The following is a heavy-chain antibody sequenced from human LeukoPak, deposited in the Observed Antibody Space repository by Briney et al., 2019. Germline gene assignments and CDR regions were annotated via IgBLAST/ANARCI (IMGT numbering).Heavy chain of an antibody. CDR2: ISYDGSNK. V-gene: IGHV3-30*18. CDR1: GFTFSSYG. Sequence: GGSLRLSCAAPGFTFSSYGMHWVRQAPGKGLEWVAVISYDGSNKYYADSVKGRFTISRDNSKNTLYLQMNSLRAEDTAVYYCAKEPPHGDYYYGMDVWGQGATVTVSS. J-gene: IGHJ6*02. CDR3: AKEPPHGDYYYGMDV. D-gene: IGHD4-17*01.